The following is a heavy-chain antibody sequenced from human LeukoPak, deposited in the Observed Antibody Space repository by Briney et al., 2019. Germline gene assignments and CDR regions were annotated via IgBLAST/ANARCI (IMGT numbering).Heavy chain of an antibody. CDR1: GFTFSSYA. V-gene: IGHV3-23*01. D-gene: IGHD6-13*01. CDR3: AKGGSSWTGGFDY. Sequence: GGSLRLSCAASGFTFSSYAMSWVRQALGKGLEWVSAISGSGGSTYYADSVKGRFTISRDNSKNTLYLQMNSLRAEDTAVYYCAKGGSSWTGGFDYWGQGTLVTVSS. CDR2: ISGSGGST. J-gene: IGHJ4*02.